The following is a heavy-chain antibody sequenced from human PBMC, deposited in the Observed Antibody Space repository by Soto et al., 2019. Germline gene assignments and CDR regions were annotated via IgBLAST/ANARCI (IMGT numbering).Heavy chain of an antibody. J-gene: IGHJ4*02. V-gene: IGHV1-46*01. CDR2: INPSGGST. CDR3: ARDPNYYDFWSGYYTLDY. CDR1: GYTFTSYD. D-gene: IGHD3-3*01. Sequence: ASVKVSCKASGYTFTSYDMHWVRQAPGQGLEWMGIINPSGGSTSYAQKFQGRVTMTRDTSTSTVYMELSSLRSEDTAVYYCARDPNYYDFWSGYYTLDYWGQGTLVTVSS.